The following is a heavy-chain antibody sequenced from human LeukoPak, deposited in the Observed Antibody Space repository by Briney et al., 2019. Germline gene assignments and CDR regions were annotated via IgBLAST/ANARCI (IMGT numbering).Heavy chain of an antibody. CDR1: EGTFNNYA. CDR3: AKETGRGIFGVVIRPGHYFDY. Sequence: GASVKVSCKTPEGTFNNYAITWVRQAPGQGLEWMGVFIPIFGTANYAQKFQGRVTITADKSTSTAFLELSSLTSDDTAIYYCAKETGRGIFGVVIRPGHYFDYWGQGTLVTVSS. D-gene: IGHD3-3*01. CDR2: FIPIFGTA. V-gene: IGHV1-69*06. J-gene: IGHJ4*02.